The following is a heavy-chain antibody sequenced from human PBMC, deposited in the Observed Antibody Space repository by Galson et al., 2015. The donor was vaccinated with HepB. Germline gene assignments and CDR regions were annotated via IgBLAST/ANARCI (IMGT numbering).Heavy chain of an antibody. CDR2: IYYSGST. D-gene: IGHD5-24*01. CDR1: GGSISRSGYY. Sequence: ETLSLTCTVSGGSISRSGYYWGWIRQPPGKGLEWIGSIYYSGSTYYNPSLKSRVTISVDTSKNQFSLKLSSVTAADTAVYYCARDQDGYNHFDYWGQGTLVTVSS. CDR3: ARDQDGYNHFDY. J-gene: IGHJ4*02. V-gene: IGHV4-39*07.